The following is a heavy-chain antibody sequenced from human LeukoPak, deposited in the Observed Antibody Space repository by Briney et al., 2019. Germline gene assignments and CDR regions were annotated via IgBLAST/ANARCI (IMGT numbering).Heavy chain of an antibody. CDR2: IYHSGST. CDR3: ARAMRMTTVTTNYYYGMDV. Sequence: SETLSLTCTVSGDSISGYYWSWIRQPPGKGLEWIGSIYHSGSTYYNPSLKSRVTISVDTSKNQFSLKVSSVTDADTAVYYCARAMRMTTVTTNYYYGMDVWGQGSTVTVSS. V-gene: IGHV4-38-2*02. CDR1: GDSISGYY. D-gene: IGHD4-17*01. J-gene: IGHJ6*02.